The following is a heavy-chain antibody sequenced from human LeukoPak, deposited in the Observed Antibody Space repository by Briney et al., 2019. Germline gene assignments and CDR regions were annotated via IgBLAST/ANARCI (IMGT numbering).Heavy chain of an antibody. V-gene: IGHV3-9*03. CDR2: ISWNSGSI. CDR3: AKGASWEQHNAFDL. D-gene: IGHD1-26*01. Sequence: GRSLRLSCAASGFTFVDYALHWVRQAPGQGLEWVSGISWNSGSIGYSDSVKGGCTIPLNNARNFLYLQMNRLRAEAIALYYCAKGASWEQHNAFDLWAKGTMVTVSS. CDR1: GFTFVDYA. J-gene: IGHJ3*01.